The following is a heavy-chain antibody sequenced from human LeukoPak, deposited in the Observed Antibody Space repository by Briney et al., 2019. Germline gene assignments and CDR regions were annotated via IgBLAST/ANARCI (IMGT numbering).Heavy chain of an antibody. CDR3: ASSSGGSYGGAFDY. CDR1: GGSISSYY. CDR2: IYYSGST. Sequence: SETLSLTCTVSGGSISSYYWSWIRQPPGKGLEWIGYIYYSGSTNYNPSLKSRVTISVDTSKNKFSLKLSSVTAADTAVYYCASSSGGSYGGAFDYWGQGTLVTVSS. V-gene: IGHV4-59*01. J-gene: IGHJ4*02. D-gene: IGHD1-26*01.